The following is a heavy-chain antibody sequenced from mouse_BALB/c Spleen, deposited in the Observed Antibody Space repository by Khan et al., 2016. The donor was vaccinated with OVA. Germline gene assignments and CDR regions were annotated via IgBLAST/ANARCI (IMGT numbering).Heavy chain of an antibody. CDR2: IYPGSGST. CDR1: GYTFTDYD. Sequence: QVQLKQSGPELVKPGASVKMSCKTSGYTFTDYDIRWVKQRTGQGLEWIGEIYPGSGSTYYNEMFKGKATLTADKSSNTAYMQLSSLTSEDSAVYFCAKIFYGNSYAMDYWGQGTAVTVSS. D-gene: IGHD2-1*01. CDR3: AKIFYGNSYAMDY. V-gene: IGHV1-77*01. J-gene: IGHJ4*01.